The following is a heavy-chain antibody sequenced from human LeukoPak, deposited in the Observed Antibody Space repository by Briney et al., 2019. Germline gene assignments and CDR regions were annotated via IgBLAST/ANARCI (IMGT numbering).Heavy chain of an antibody. CDR3: ANLRVWGSYGLTRPFDN. CDR2: ISGDGGRT. Sequence: GGSLRLSCAASGFTFDDYAMHWVRQAPGKGLEWVSLISGDGGRTYYADSVKGRFTISRYNSKISLFLQMNSLRTEDTALYYCANLRVWGSYGLTRPFDNWGQGILVTVSS. D-gene: IGHD3-16*01. J-gene: IGHJ4*02. CDR1: GFTFDDYA. V-gene: IGHV3-43*02.